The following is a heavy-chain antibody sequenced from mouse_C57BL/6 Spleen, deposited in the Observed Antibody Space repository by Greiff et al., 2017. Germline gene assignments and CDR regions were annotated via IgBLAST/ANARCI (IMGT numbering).Heavy chain of an antibody. CDR2: INPSRGYT. V-gene: IGHV1-4*01. CDR3: ARGGTWYPWLAY. CDR1: GYTFTSYT. Sequence: QVQLQQSGAELARPGASVKMSCKASGYTFTSYTMHWVKQRHGPGLEWIGYINPSRGYTKYNKKFKDKAPLTADKSSSTAYMQLSSLTSEDSAVYYCARGGTWYPWLAYWGQGTLVTVSA. D-gene: IGHD1-1*02. J-gene: IGHJ3*01.